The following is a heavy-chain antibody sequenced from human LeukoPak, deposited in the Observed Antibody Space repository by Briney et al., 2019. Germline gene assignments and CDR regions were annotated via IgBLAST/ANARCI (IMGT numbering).Heavy chain of an antibody. CDR1: GFTFTTYA. Sequence: GGSLRLSCAASGFTFTTYAMSWVRQAPGKGLEWVSYISSSSNTIYYADSVKGRFTISRDNAKNSLYLQMNSLRDEDTAVYYCARGAYCGGDCYFFDYWGQGTLVTVSS. V-gene: IGHV3-48*02. CDR2: ISSSSNTI. J-gene: IGHJ4*02. CDR3: ARGAYCGGDCYFFDY. D-gene: IGHD2-21*02.